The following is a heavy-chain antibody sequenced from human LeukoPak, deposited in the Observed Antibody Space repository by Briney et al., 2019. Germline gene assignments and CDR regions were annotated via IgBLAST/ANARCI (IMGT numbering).Heavy chain of an antibody. CDR1: GGSFSGYY. Sequence: SETLSLTCAVYGGSFSGYYWSWIRQPPGKGLEWIGEINHSGSTNYNPSLKSRVTISVDTSKNQFSLKLSSVTAADTAVYHCARGRRGYVPPYYYDSSGYYYFDYWGQGTLVTVSS. D-gene: IGHD3-22*01. V-gene: IGHV4-34*01. CDR3: ARGRRGYVPPYYYDSSGYYYFDY. CDR2: INHSGST. J-gene: IGHJ4*02.